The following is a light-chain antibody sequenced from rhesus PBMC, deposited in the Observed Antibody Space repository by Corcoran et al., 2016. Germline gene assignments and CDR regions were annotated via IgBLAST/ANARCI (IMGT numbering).Light chain of an antibody. Sequence: TQSPATLALSPGERATLSCRASQSVGSYLAWYQQKPGQAPRLLIYGASSRATGIPDRVSGSGSGTDFTLTISSLEPEDVGVYHCYQHSSGYSFGQGTKVEIK. V-gene: IGKV3-10*01. J-gene: IGKJ2*01. CDR3: YQHSSGYS. CDR2: GAS. CDR1: QSVGSY.